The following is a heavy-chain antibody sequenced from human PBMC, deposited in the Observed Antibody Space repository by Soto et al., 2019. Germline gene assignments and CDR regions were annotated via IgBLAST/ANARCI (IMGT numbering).Heavy chain of an antibody. Sequence: EVQLVESGGGLVKPGGSLRLSCAASGFTFSSYSMNWVRQAPGKGLEWVSSISSSSSYIYYADSVKGRFTISRDNAKNSLYLQMKSLRAEDTAVYYCARLVSGGYCSSTSCTDYLGQGTLVTVSS. J-gene: IGHJ4*02. CDR1: GFTFSSYS. CDR2: ISSSSSYI. D-gene: IGHD2-2*01. CDR3: ARLVSGGYCSSTSCTDY. V-gene: IGHV3-21*01.